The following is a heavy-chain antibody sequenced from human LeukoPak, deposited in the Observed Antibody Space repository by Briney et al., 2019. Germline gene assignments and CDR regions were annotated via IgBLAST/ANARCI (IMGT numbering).Heavy chain of an antibody. D-gene: IGHD3-22*01. CDR2: IYGGGNT. V-gene: IGHV3-NL1*01. CDR3: ARGRWSSSGYQDY. CDR1: GFTFSSYG. Sequence: GGSLRLSCAASGFTFSSYGMHWVRQAPGKGLECVSAIYGGGNTYYADSVGGRFTISRDNSKNTLYLQMNSLRVEDTAMYYCARGRWSSSGYQDYWGRGTLVTVSS. J-gene: IGHJ4*02.